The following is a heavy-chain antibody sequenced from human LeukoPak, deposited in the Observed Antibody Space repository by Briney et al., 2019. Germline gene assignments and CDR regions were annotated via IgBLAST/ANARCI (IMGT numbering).Heavy chain of an antibody. Sequence: SGPTLVNPTQTLTLTCTFSGFSLSTSGVGVGWIRQPPGKALEWLALIYWNDDKRYSPSLKSRLTITKDTSKNQVVLTMTNMDPVDTATYYCAYSQNNRVKKPFDYWGQGTLVTVSS. J-gene: IGHJ4*02. CDR3: AYSQNNRVKKPFDY. CDR2: IYWNDDK. CDR1: GFSLSTSGVG. V-gene: IGHV2-5*01. D-gene: IGHD1-14*01.